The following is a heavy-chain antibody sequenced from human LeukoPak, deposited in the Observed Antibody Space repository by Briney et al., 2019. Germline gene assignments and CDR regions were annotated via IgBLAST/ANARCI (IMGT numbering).Heavy chain of an antibody. D-gene: IGHD6-13*01. V-gene: IGHV1-69*04. Sequence: GASVKVSCKASGGTFSGYAISWVRQAPGQGLEWMGRIIPIFGIANYAQKFQGRVTITADKSTSTAYMELSSLRSEDTAVYYCARVGSSWSTAFDYWGQGTLVTVSS. CDR2: IIPIFGIA. CDR1: GGTFSGYA. J-gene: IGHJ4*02. CDR3: ARVGSSWSTAFDY.